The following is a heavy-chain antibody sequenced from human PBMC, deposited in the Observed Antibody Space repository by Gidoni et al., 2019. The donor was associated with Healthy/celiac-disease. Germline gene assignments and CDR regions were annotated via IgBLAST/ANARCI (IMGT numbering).Heavy chain of an antibody. CDR3: ARDGTPGYYYGMDV. D-gene: IGHD6-13*01. CDR1: GFTFSDYY. V-gene: IGHV3-11*05. J-gene: IGHJ6*02. Sequence: QVQLVESGGGLVKPGGSLRLSCAASGFTFSDYYMSWIRQAPGKGLEWVSYISSSSSYTNYADSVQGRFTISRDNAKNSLYLQMNSLRAEDTAVYYCARDGTPGYYYGMDVWGQGTTVTVSS. CDR2: ISSSSSYT.